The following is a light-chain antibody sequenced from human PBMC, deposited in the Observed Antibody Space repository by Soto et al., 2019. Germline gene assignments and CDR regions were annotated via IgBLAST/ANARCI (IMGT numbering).Light chain of an antibody. CDR1: QSISPW. CDR3: QQYKSYSRT. V-gene: IGKV1-5*03. Sequence: DIPMTQSPSTLSASVGDRVTITCRASQSISPWLAWYQQKPGKAPKILIYKASRLESGVPSRFSGSESGTEFTITISSLQPDDFATYYCQQYKSYSRTFGQGTKLEIK. CDR2: KAS. J-gene: IGKJ2*01.